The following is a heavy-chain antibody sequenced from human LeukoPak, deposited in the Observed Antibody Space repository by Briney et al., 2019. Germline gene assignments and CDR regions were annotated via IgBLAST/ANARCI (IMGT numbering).Heavy chain of an antibody. Sequence: ETLSLTCTVSSYSISRDYYWGWIRQPPGKGLEWIGSIYHSGSTYYNPSLKSRVTISVDTSKNQFSLKLSSVTAADTAVYYCARDAVTRILSNWFDPWGQGTLVTVSS. V-gene: IGHV4-38-2*02. CDR2: IYHSGST. J-gene: IGHJ5*02. CDR3: ARDAVTRILSNWFDP. D-gene: IGHD4-17*01. CDR1: SYSISRDYY.